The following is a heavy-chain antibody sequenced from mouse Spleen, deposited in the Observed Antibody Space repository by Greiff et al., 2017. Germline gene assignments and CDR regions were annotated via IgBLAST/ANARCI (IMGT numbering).Heavy chain of an antibody. CDR1: GYTFTSYT. D-gene: IGHD2-4*01. V-gene: IGHV1-4*01. Sequence: VQLQQSGADLVRPWASVSISCTVSGYTFTSYTMCWVKQRPGQGLEWFGDINPSSGYTNYNQKFKGKATLTADKSSSTAFMQLSSQTSDDSADYYCARTVYDYENFDYWGQGTTLTVSS. CDR3: ARTVYDYENFDY. J-gene: IGHJ2*01. CDR2: INPSSGYT.